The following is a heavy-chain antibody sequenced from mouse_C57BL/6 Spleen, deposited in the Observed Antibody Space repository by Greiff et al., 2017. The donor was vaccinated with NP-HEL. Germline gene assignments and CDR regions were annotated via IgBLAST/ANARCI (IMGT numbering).Heavy chain of an antibody. CDR1: GYTFTSYW. J-gene: IGHJ4*01. Sequence: VQLQQPGAELVKPGASVKMSCKASGYTFTSYWITWVKQRPGQGLEWIGDIYPGSGSTNYNEKFKSKATLTVDTSSSTAYMQLSSLTSEDSAVYYCAREFYYYGSSYVDYAMDYWGQGTSVTVSS. CDR3: AREFYYYGSSYVDYAMDY. CDR2: IYPGSGST. V-gene: IGHV1-55*01. D-gene: IGHD1-1*01.